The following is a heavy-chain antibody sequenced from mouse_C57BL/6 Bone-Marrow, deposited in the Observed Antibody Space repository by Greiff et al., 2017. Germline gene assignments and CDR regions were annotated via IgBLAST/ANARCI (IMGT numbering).Heavy chain of an antibody. CDR3: ARTRGWYCDV. J-gene: IGHJ1*03. CDR2: INPYNGGT. V-gene: IGHV1-19*01. Sequence: VQLQQSGPVLVKPGASVKMSCKASGYTFTDYYMNWVKQSHGKSLEWIGVINPYNGGTSYNQKFKGKATLTVDKSSSTAYMELNSLTSEDSAVYYCARTRGWYCDVWGTGTTVTVSS. CDR1: GYTFTDYY.